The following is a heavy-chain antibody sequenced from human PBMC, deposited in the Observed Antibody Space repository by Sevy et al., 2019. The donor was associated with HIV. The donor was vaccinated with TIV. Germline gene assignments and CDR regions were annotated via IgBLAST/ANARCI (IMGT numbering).Heavy chain of an antibody. D-gene: IGHD5-18*01. CDR3: AKYRYSYVPHYYFDY. Sequence: GGYLRLYCAASGFTFSDYYMSWIRQAPGKGLECVSYISSSGSTIYYADSVKGRFTISRDNAKNSRYLQMNSLRAEDTAVYYCAKYRYSYVPHYYFDYWGQGTLVTVSS. CDR1: GFTFSDYY. CDR2: ISSSGSTI. J-gene: IGHJ4*02. V-gene: IGHV3-11*01.